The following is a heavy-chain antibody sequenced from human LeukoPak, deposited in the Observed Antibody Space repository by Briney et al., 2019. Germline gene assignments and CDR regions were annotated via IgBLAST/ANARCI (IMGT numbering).Heavy chain of an antibody. J-gene: IGHJ4*02. CDR3: ARGSPGY. Sequence: SETLSLTCAVYGGSFSDYSWTWIRQSPGKALEWLGEIIHSGSSHYNPSLKSRVTISVDTSKNQFSLKLTSVPAADTAVYFCARGSPGYWGQGTLVTVSS. CDR2: IIHSGSS. CDR1: GGSFSDYS. V-gene: IGHV4-34*01.